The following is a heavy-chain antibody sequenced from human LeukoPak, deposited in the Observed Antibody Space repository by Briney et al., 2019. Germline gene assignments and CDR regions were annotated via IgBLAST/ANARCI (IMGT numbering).Heavy chain of an antibody. CDR3: ARDRGDILTDYYKGGDFDY. CDR1: GFTFSDYY. CDR2: ISSGGSTI. D-gene: IGHD3-9*01. Sequence: GGSLRLSCAVSGFTFSDYYMSWIRQAPGKGLEWVSYISSGGSTISHADSVKGRFTISRDNVENSLYLQMNSLRAEDTAVYYCARDRGDILTDYYKGGDFDYWGQGTLVTVSS. V-gene: IGHV3-11*04. J-gene: IGHJ4*02.